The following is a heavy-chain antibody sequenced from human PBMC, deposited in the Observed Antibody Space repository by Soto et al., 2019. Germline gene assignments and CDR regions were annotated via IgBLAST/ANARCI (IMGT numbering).Heavy chain of an antibody. CDR2: ILPIFGTT. CDR1: GLIFSSYA. CDR3: VSGANYDMSTGKGYYFPGMDV. Sequence: QVQLVQSVAEVKKPGSSVKVSCKASGLIFSSYAISWVRQAPGQGLEWVGGILPIFGTTNYAQRFKGRVTITADTSTTTTYPDLSSLRSEDPAVYFCVSGANYDMSTGKGYYFPGMDVWGQGTTVTVSS. D-gene: IGHD3-9*01. J-gene: IGHJ6*02. V-gene: IGHV1-69*06.